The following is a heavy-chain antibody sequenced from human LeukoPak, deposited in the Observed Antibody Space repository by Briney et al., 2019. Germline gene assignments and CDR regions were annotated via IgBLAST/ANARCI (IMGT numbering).Heavy chain of an antibody. J-gene: IGHJ4*02. CDR1: GGTFSSYA. CDR2: IIPILGIA. Sequence: SVKVSCKASGGTFSSYAISWVRQASGQGLEWMGRIIPILGIANYAQKFQGRVTITADKSTSTAYMELSSLRSEDTAVYYCARDGSSGYYHYWGQGTLVTVSS. V-gene: IGHV1-69*04. D-gene: IGHD3-22*01. CDR3: ARDGSSGYYHY.